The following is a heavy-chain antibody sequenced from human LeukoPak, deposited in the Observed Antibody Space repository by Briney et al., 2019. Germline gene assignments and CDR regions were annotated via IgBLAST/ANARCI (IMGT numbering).Heavy chain of an antibody. CDR3: ARDLTSYDYVWDY. D-gene: IGHD3-16*01. Sequence: PGQSLRLSCAASGFTVISNYMSWVRQAPGKGLEWVSVIYNDDSTYYADSVKGRFTTSRDNSRNTLYLQMNSLRAEDTAVYYCARDLTSYDYVWDYWGQGTLVTVSS. V-gene: IGHV3-66*01. J-gene: IGHJ4*02. CDR1: GFTVISNY. CDR2: IYNDDST.